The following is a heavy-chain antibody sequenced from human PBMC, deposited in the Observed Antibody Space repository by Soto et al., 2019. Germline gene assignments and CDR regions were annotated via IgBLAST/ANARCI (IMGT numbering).Heavy chain of an antibody. CDR1: GGSISSGGYY. V-gene: IGHV4-31*03. J-gene: IGHJ4*02. Sequence: QVQLQDSGPGLVKPSQTLSLTCTVSGGSISSGGYYWNWIRQHPGKGLEWIGSISYSGSTYYNPSLRSRVTISVDTSKNQISLKLSSVTAADTAVYFCAREDKSYGSDYWGEGTLVTVSS. D-gene: IGHD5-18*01. CDR2: ISYSGST. CDR3: AREDKSYGSDY.